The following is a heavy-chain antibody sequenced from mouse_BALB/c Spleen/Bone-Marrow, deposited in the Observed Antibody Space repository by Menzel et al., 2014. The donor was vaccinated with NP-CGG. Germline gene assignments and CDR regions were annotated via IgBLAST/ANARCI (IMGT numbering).Heavy chain of an antibody. D-gene: IGHD2-4*01. CDR2: IDPSDSET. CDR3: ARPRYDYDDAMDY. CDR1: GYSFTSYW. V-gene: IGHV1S126*01. J-gene: IGHJ4*01. Sequence: QVQLQQSGPQLVRPGASVKISCKASGYSFTSYWMHWVKQRPGQGLEWIGMIDPSDSETRLNQKFKDKATLTVDKSSNTAYMQLSSPTSEDSAVYYCARPRYDYDDAMDYWGQGTSVTVSS.